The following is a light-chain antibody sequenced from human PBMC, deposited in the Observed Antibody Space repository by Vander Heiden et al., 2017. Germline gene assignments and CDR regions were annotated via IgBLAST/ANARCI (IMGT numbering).Light chain of an antibody. Sequence: QSALTQPPSVSGSPGQSVTISCTGTSSDVGSYNRLSWYQQPPGTAPKLLIYEVTKRPSGDPDRFSGSKSGNTASLTISGLQTEDEANYYCFSWRSDNTWVFGGGTKLTVL. CDR1: SSDVGSYNR. CDR2: EVT. J-gene: IGLJ3*02. V-gene: IGLV2-18*02. CDR3: FSWRSDNTWV.